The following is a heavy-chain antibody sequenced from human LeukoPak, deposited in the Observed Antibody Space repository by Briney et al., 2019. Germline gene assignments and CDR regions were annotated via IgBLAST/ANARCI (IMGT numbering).Heavy chain of an antibody. CDR2: ISYDGSNK. CDR3: AIIGTHYYDSSGYNWFDP. J-gene: IGHJ5*02. V-gene: IGHV3-30-3*01. CDR1: GFTFSSYA. Sequence: GGSLRISCAASGFTFSSYAMHWVRQAPGKGLEWVAVISYDGSNKYYADSVKGRFTISRDNSKNTLYLQMNSLRAEDTAVYYCAIIGTHYYDSSGYNWFDPWGQGTLVTVSS. D-gene: IGHD3-22*01.